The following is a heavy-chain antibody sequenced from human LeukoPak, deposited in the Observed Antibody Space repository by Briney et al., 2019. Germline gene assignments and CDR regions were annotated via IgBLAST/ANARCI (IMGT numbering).Heavy chain of an antibody. CDR1: GGSIRNYY. D-gene: IGHD3/OR15-3a*01. V-gene: IGHV4-59*08. J-gene: IGHJ4*02. CDR3: ARHSIDFYFDY. Sequence: SETLSLTCTVSGGSIRNYYRSWIRQPPGKELESIGYVYHSGSTKYNPSLESRATISVDTTTNQFSLNLISVTAADTAVYYCARHSIDFYFDYWGQGTLVIVSS. CDR2: VYHSGST.